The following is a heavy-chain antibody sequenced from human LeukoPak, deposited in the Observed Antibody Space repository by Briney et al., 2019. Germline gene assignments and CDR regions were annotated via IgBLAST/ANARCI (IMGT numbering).Heavy chain of an antibody. Sequence: SVKVSCKASGGTFSSYAISWVRQAPGQGLEWMGGIIPIFGTANYAQKFQGRVTITADKSTSTAYMELRSLRSDDTAVYYCARDRVQLWSHDYYYYYMDVWGKGTTVTVSS. CDR3: ARDRVQLWSHDYYYYYMDV. V-gene: IGHV1-69*06. CDR1: GGTFSSYA. CDR2: IIPIFGTA. D-gene: IGHD5-18*01. J-gene: IGHJ6*03.